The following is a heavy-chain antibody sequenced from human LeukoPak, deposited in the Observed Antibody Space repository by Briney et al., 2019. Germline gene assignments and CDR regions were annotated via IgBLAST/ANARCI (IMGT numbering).Heavy chain of an antibody. V-gene: IGHV4-34*01. CDR2: INHSGST. D-gene: IGHD3-3*01. J-gene: IGHJ6*03. CDR3: AREPYYDFWSGYRHYYMDV. CDR1: GGSFSGYY. Sequence: SETLSLTCAAYGGSFSGYYWSWIRQPPGKGLEWIGEINHSGSTNYNPSLKSRVTISVDTSKNQFSLKLSSVTAADTAVYYCAREPYYDFWSGYRHYYMDVWGKGTTVTVSS.